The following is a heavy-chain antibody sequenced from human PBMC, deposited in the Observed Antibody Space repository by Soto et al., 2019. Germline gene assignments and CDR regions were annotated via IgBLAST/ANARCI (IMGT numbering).Heavy chain of an antibody. CDR2: ISGSGGST. D-gene: IGHD2-8*01. V-gene: IGHV3-23*01. CDR3: AKPPHKDIVLMVYAQPFDY. Sequence: GGSLRLSCAASGFTFSSYAMSWVRQAPGKGLEWVSAISGSGGSTYYADSVKGRFTISRDNSKNTLYLQMNSLRAEDTAVYYCAKPPHKDIVLMVYAQPFDYWGQGTLVTVSS. J-gene: IGHJ4*02. CDR1: GFTFSSYA.